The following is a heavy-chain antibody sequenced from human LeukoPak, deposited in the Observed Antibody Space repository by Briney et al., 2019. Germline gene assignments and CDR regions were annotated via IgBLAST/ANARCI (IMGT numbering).Heavy chain of an antibody. CDR1: GGSISSNNW. CDR2: IYHSGST. V-gene: IGHV4-4*02. Sequence: SGTLSLTCAVSGGSISSNNWWWSWVRQPPGKGLEWIGEIYHSGSTNYNPSLKSRVTISVDKSKNQFSLKLSSVTAADTAVYYCASPREQQLVPDYYFDYWGQGTLVTVSS. CDR3: ASPREQQLVPDYYFDY. D-gene: IGHD6-13*01. J-gene: IGHJ4*02.